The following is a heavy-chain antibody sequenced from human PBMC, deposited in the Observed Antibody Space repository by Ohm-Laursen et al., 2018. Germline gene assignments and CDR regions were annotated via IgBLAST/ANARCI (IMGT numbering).Heavy chain of an antibody. CDR1: GVSISSYY. CDR2: IYYSGST. Sequence: SDTLSLTCIVSGVSISSYYWSWIRQPPGKGLEWIGYIYYSGSTNYNPSLKSRVTISVDTSRNQFSLKLSSVTAADTAVYYCARQEAYSLDYWGQGTLVTVSS. CDR3: ARQEAYSLDY. D-gene: IGHD5-18*01. V-gene: IGHV4-59*08. J-gene: IGHJ4*02.